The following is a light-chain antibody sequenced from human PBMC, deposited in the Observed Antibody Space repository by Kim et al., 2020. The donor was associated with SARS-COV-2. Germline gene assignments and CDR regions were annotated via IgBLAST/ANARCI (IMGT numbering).Light chain of an antibody. CDR1: QSVLYSSNNKNY. Sequence: IVMTQSPDSLAVSLGERATINCKSSQSVLYSSNNKNYLAWYQQKPGQPPKLLIYWASTRESGVPDRFSGSGSGTDFTLTISSLQAEDVAVYYCQQYYSTPLMFGQGTKVDIK. CDR3: QQYYSTPLM. CDR2: WAS. J-gene: IGKJ1*01. V-gene: IGKV4-1*01.